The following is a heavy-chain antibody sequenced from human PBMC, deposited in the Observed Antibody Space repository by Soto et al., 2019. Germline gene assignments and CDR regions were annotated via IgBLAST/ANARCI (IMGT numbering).Heavy chain of an antibody. CDR3: ARARYYGSGSYYPTPYYYYGMDV. Sequence: ASVKVSCKASGYTFTSYYMHWVRQAPGQGLEWMGIINPSGGSTSYAQKFQGGVTMTRDTSTSTIYMELSSLRSEDTAVYYCARARYYGSGSYYPTPYYYYGMDVWGQGTTVTVSS. CDR1: GYTFTSYY. CDR2: INPSGGST. J-gene: IGHJ6*02. D-gene: IGHD3-10*01. V-gene: IGHV1-46*01.